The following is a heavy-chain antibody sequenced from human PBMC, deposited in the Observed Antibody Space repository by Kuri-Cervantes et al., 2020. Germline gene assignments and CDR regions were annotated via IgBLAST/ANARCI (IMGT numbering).Heavy chain of an antibody. D-gene: IGHD1-26*01. J-gene: IGHJ4*02. CDR1: GFTFSSYG. V-gene: IGHV3-33*01. CDR2: IWYDGSNK. CDR3: ARSGWELDDVPVDY. Sequence: GGSLRLSCAASGFTFSSYGMHWVRQAPGKGLEWVAVIWYDGSNKYYADSVKGRFTISRDNSKNTLYLQMNSLRAEDTAVYYCARSGWELDDVPVDYWGQGTLVTVSS.